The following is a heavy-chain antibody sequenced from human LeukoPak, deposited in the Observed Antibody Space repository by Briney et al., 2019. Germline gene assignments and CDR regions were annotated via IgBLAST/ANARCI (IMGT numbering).Heavy chain of an antibody. D-gene: IGHD2-21*01. CDR3: AKEVLLDSFDY. V-gene: IGHV3-30*02. Sequence: PGGSLRLSCTASGFTFSSYSMRWVRQAPGKGLEWVAFIQYDENTEYYADSVKGRFTISRDNSKNTLYLQMNSLRLEDTALYYCAKEVLLDSFDYRGQGILVTVSS. CDR1: GFTFSSYS. CDR2: IQYDENTE. J-gene: IGHJ4*02.